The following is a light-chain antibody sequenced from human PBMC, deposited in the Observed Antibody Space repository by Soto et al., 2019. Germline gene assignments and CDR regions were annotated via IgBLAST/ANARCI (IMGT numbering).Light chain of an antibody. CDR3: QQYTNWPWT. CDR1: QSVSSN. V-gene: IGKV3-15*01. CDR2: GAS. J-gene: IGKJ1*01. Sequence: EIVMTQSPATLSVSPGESATLSCRATQSVSSNLAWYQRKFGQAPRLLIYGASTRATGIPARFSGSGSGTEFTLTISSLQSEDFAVYYCQQYTNWPWTFGQGTEVEIK.